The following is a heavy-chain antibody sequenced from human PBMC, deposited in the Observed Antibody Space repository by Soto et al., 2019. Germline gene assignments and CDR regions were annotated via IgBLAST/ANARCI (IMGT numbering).Heavy chain of an antibody. Sequence: PGGSLRLSCVTSGFTFTKYSMNWVRQAPGKGLGWVSYISYSGETKYYADSLKGRYAISRDDAKNSVYLQMNSLRDEDTAFYYCVSGAVVVVGYTAEKFDNWGQGTLVTVSS. D-gene: IGHD2-15*01. CDR1: GFTFTKYS. CDR3: VSGAVVVVGYTAEKFDN. V-gene: IGHV3-48*02. J-gene: IGHJ4*02. CDR2: ISYSGETK.